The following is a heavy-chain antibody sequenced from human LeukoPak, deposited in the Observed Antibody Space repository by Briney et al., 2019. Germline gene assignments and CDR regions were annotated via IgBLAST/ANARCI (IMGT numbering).Heavy chain of an antibody. CDR2: INHSGST. CDR3: ARGRGMAAAGTGWFDP. Sequence: PSETPSLTCAVYGGSFSGYYWSWIRQPPGKGLEWIGEINHSGSTDYNPSLKSRVTISVDTSKNQFSLKLSSVTAADTAVYYCARGRGMAAAGTGWFDPWGQGTLVTVSS. D-gene: IGHD6-13*01. V-gene: IGHV4-34*01. CDR1: GGSFSGYY. J-gene: IGHJ5*02.